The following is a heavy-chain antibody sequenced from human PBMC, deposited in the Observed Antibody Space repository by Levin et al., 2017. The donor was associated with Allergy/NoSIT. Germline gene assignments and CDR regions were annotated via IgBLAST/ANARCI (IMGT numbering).Heavy chain of an antibody. CDR1: GYTLTELS. CDR2: FDPEDGET. CDR3: ATEGLAAAALDAFDI. V-gene: IGHV1-24*01. D-gene: IGHD6-13*01. Sequence: GASVKVSCKVSGYTLTELSMHWVRQAPGKGLEWMGGFDPEDGETIYAQKFQGRVTMTEDTSTDTAYMELSSLRSEDTAVYYCATEGLAAAALDAFDIWGQGTMVTVSS. J-gene: IGHJ3*02.